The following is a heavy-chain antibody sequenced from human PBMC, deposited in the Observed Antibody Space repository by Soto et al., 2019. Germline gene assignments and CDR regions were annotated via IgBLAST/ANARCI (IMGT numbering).Heavy chain of an antibody. CDR3: AKDRDYDILTGYYSGPDAFDI. D-gene: IGHD3-9*01. CDR1: GFTFSSYA. V-gene: IGHV3-23*01. Sequence: GGSLRPSCAASGFTFSSYAMSWVRQAPGKGLEWVSAISGSGGSTYYADSVKGRFTISRDNSKNTLYLQMNSLRAEDTAVYYCAKDRDYDILTGYYSGPDAFDIWGQGTMVTVSS. J-gene: IGHJ3*02. CDR2: ISGSGGST.